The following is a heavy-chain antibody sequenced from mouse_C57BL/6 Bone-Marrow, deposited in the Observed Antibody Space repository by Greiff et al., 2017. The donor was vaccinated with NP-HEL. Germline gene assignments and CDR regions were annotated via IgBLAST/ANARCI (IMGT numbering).Heavy chain of an antibody. V-gene: IGHV5-4*01. CDR2: ISDGGSYT. D-gene: IGHD1-2*01. Sequence: DVKLVESGGGLVKPGGSLKLSCAASGFTFSSYAMSWVRQTPEKRLEWVATISDGGSYTYYQDNVKGRFTISRDNAKNNLYLQMSHLKSENTAMYYCARETADFDYWGQGTTLTVSS. CDR3: ARETADFDY. CDR1: GFTFSSYA. J-gene: IGHJ2*01.